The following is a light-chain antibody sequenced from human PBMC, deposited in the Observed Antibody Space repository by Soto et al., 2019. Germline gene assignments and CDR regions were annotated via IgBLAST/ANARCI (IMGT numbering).Light chain of an antibody. CDR3: QTWGTGIVV. V-gene: IGLV4-69*01. J-gene: IGLJ2*01. Sequence: QPVLTQSPSASASLGASVKLTCTLSSGHSSYAIAWHQQQPEKGPRYLMKLNSDGSHSKGDGIPDRFSGSSSGAERYHTISSLQSEDDADYYCQTWGTGIVVFGGGTKLTVL. CDR1: SGHSSYA. CDR2: LNSDGSH.